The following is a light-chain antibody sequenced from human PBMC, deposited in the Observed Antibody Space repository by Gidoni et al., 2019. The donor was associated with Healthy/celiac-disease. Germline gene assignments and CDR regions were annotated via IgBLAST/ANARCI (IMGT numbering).Light chain of an antibody. J-gene: IGLJ1*01. V-gene: IGLV3-1*01. CDR1: KLGDKY. CDR3: QAWDSSTYV. Sequence: YELNQPPSVSVSPGQTASITCSGDKLGDKYACWYQQTPGQSPVLVIYQDSKRPSGIPERFSGSNSGNTATLTISGTQAMDEADYYCQAWDSSTYVFGTGTKVTVL. CDR2: QDS.